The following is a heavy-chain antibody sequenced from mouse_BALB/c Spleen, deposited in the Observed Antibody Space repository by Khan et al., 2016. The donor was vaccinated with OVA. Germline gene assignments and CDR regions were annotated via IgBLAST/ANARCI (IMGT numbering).Heavy chain of an antibody. D-gene: IGHD4-1*01. J-gene: IGHJ3*01. CDR1: GFTFSAYS. Sequence: EVELVESGGDLVKPGGSLKLSCAASGFTFSAYSMSWVRQTPDKRLEWVATISSGADYTYYPDGVKGRLTISRDNAKNTLYLQMSSLKSEDTAMYYCASHLTGSFAYWGQGTLVTVSA. CDR3: ASHLTGSFAY. V-gene: IGHV5-6*01. CDR2: ISSGADYT.